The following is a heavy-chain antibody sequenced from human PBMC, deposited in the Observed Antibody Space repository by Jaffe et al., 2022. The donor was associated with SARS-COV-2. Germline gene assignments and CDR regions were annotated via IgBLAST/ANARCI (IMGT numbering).Heavy chain of an antibody. CDR3: AREVRYNWNARTLYYFDY. V-gene: IGHV3-72*01. J-gene: IGHJ4*02. D-gene: IGHD1-20*01. Sequence: EVQLVESGGGLVQPGGSLRLSCAASGFTFSDHYMDWVRQAPGKGLEWVGRTRNKANSYTTEYAASVKGRFTISRDDSKNSLYLQMNSLKTEDTAVYYCAREVRYNWNARTLYYFDYWGQGTLVTVSS. CDR2: TRNKANSYTT. CDR1: GFTFSDHY.